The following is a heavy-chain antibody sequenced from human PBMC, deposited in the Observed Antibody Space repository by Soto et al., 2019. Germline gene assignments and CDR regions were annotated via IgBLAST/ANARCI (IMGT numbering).Heavy chain of an antibody. CDR2: ISYDGSNK. CDR3: SSREQESADNFDY. D-gene: IGHD1-1*01. Sequence: QVQLVESGGGVVQPGRSLRLSCAASGFTFSSYAMHWVRQAPGKGLEWVAVISYDGSNKYYADSVKGRFTISRDNSKYTLYLQMNSLRAEDIAMHYCSSREQESADNFDYWGQGTLATVSS. J-gene: IGHJ4*02. V-gene: IGHV3-30-3*01. CDR1: GFTFSSYA.